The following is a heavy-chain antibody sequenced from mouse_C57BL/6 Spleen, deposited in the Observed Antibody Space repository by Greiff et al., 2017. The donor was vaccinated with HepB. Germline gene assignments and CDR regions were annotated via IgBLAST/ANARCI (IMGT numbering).Heavy chain of an antibody. D-gene: IGHD1-1*01. Sequence: QVQLQQPGAELVKPGTSVKLSCTASGYTFTSYWMHWVKQRPGQGLEWIGVIDPSDSYTNYNQKFKGKATLTVDTSSSTAYMQLSSLTSEASAVCYCARGITTGMDYWGQGTSVTVSS. V-gene: IGHV1-59*01. CDR1: GYTFTSYW. J-gene: IGHJ4*01. CDR3: ARGITTGMDY. CDR2: IDPSDSYT.